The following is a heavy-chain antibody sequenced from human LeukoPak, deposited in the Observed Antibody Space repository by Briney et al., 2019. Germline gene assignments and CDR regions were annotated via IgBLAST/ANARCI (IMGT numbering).Heavy chain of an antibody. CDR2: IHHSGST. CDR3: AREVAAASEN. Sequence: SETLSLTCTVSGVSISDRTYHWGWIRQPPGKGLEWIGSIHHSGSTYYNPSLKSRVTISVDASKNQFSLNLNSVTAADTAIYYCAREVAAASENWGQGTLVTVSS. V-gene: IGHV4-39*02. CDR1: GVSISDRTYH. D-gene: IGHD2-2*01. J-gene: IGHJ4*02.